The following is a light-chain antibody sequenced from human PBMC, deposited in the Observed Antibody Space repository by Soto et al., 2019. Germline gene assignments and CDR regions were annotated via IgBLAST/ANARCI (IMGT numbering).Light chain of an antibody. CDR1: QSISSY. Sequence: DIQMTQSPSSLSASVGDRVTITCRASQSISSYLNWYQQKPGKAPKLLIYAAYSLQSGVPSRFSGSGSGTDFTLTSSSLQHEDFATSYCQQSYRTPLTVGGANTVEIK. J-gene: IGKJ4*01. CDR3: QQSYRTPLT. CDR2: AAY. V-gene: IGKV1-39*01.